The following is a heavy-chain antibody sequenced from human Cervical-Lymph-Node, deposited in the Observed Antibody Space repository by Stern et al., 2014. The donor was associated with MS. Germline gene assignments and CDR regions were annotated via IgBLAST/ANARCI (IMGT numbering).Heavy chain of an antibody. J-gene: IGHJ3*02. Sequence: VQLVESGPGLLKPSETLSLTCSVSGGSVSGYYWSWIRLPPGKGLECVGYIFYRGVTNYTPSLESRVSISVDTSKNQFSLKLSSVTAADTALYYCARGPGIAATFDYTFDIWGQGTMVTVSS. V-gene: IGHV4-59*02. CDR3: ARGPGIAATFDYTFDI. D-gene: IGHD6-13*01. CDR2: IFYRGVT. CDR1: GGSVSGYY.